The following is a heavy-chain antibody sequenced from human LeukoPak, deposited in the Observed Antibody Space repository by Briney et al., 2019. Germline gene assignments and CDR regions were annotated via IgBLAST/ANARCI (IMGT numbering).Heavy chain of an antibody. J-gene: IGHJ4*02. CDR1: GFTFSGYA. CDR2: ISNSGATT. V-gene: IGHV3-23*01. CDR3: AKYNYYGSGSYYNDFDY. D-gene: IGHD3-10*01. Sequence: GGSLRLSCVASGFTFSGYAMSWVRQDPGKGLEWVSAISNSGATTYYADSVKGRFTISRDNSKNTLYLQMNSLRAEDTATYYCAKYNYYGSGSYYNDFDYWGQGTLVTVSS.